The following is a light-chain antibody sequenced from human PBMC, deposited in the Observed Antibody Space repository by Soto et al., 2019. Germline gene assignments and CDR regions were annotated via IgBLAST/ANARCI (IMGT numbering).Light chain of an antibody. J-gene: IGKJ2*01. CDR3: QHSYFTPRT. V-gene: IGKV1-39*01. CDR2: AAS. Sequence: DIQMTQSPSSLSASVGDRVTITCRASQSISNYLNWYQQRPGKAPNLLIYAASSLQGGVPSRFSGSGFGTLFTLPINSLQPEDFAAYYCQHSYFTPRTFGQGTKLEFK. CDR1: QSISNY.